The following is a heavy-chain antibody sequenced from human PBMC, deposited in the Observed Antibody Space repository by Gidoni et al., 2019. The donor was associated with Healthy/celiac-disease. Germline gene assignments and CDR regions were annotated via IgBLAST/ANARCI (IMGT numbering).Heavy chain of an antibody. CDR3: AKEGGLGELSLYERPMDV. CDR2: ISYDGSNK. D-gene: IGHD3-16*02. Sequence: QVQLVESGGGVVQPGRSLRLSCAASGFPFSSYGMHWVRQAPAKGLELVAVISYDGSNKYYADSVKGRFTISRDNSKNTLYLQMNSLRAEDTAVYYCAKEGGLGELSLYERPMDVWGQGTTVTVSS. CDR1: GFPFSSYG. J-gene: IGHJ6*02. V-gene: IGHV3-30*18.